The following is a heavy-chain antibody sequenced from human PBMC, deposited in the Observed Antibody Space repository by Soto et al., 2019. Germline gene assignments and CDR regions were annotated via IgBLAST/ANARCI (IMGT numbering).Heavy chain of an antibody. CDR2: ISYDGSNK. J-gene: IGHJ4*02. CDR3: ARDRHTMVRGVLLMGCDY. V-gene: IGHV3-30-3*01. D-gene: IGHD3-10*01. CDR1: GFTFSSYA. Sequence: GGSLRLSCAASGFTFSSYAMHWVRQAPGKGLEWVAVISYDGSNKYYADSVKGRFTISRDNSKNTLYLQMNSLRAEDTAVYYCARDRHTMVRGVLLMGCDYWGQGTLVTVSS.